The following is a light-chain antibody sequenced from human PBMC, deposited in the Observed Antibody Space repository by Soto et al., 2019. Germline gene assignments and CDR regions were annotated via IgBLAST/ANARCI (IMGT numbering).Light chain of an antibody. CDR3: VQRTSWPWT. CDR2: DAS. J-gene: IGKJ1*01. Sequence: EIVLTQSPGTLSLSPGERATLSCRASQSVSSHLAWYQQKPGQAPRLLIYDASNRATGIPARFSGSGSGTDFTLTISSLEPEDFAVYHWVQRTSWPWTCGQGSKVEIK. CDR1: QSVSSH. V-gene: IGKV3-11*01.